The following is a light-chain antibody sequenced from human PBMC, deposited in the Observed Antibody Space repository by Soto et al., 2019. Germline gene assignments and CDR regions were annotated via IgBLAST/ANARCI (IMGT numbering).Light chain of an antibody. J-gene: IGKJ1*01. V-gene: IGKV3-15*01. Sequence: EIVMTQSPATLSVSPGERATLSCRASQSVSTNLAWYQQKPGQAPRLLIYGASTRATGIPARFSGSGSGTEFTLTIGSLQSEDFALYYCQQYNNWPPSWTFGQGTKVEIK. CDR2: GAS. CDR1: QSVSTN. CDR3: QQYNNWPPSWT.